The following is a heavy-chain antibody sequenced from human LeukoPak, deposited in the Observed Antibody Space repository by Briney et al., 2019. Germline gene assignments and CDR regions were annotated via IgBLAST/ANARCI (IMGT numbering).Heavy chain of an antibody. V-gene: IGHV3-23*01. J-gene: IGHJ4*02. CDR1: GFNFRGYA. CDR2: ISGSGARA. D-gene: IGHD3-16*01. Sequence: PRGSLRLSFAASGFNFRGYAMSSVRQPPGKGLEWVSAISGSGARAHYAESVEGRFTSSRGNSRNTLFLQMNGLRAEDTAVYDCAFRLRVYVWVSYSDWGQGTLVSVS. CDR3: AFRLRVYVWVSYSD.